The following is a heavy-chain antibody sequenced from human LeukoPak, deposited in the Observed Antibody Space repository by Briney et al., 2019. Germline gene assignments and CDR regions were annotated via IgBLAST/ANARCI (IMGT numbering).Heavy chain of an antibody. J-gene: IGHJ4*02. CDR3: ASDLVLGGIIITYYFDA. CDR2: IVPLFGSI. Sequence: SVNVSCKTSADIFSNSAINWLRQAPGEGLEWMGRIVPLFGSITSAQKIEARVTFSADKTRNIVYMELNSLTSDDTAVYYCASDLVLGGIIITYYFDAWGQGRLVTVSS. V-gene: IGHV1-69*06. D-gene: IGHD2-8*01. CDR1: ADIFSNSA.